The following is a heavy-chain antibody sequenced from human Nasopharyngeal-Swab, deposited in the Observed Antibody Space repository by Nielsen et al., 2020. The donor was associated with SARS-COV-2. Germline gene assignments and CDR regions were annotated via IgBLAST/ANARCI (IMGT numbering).Heavy chain of an antibody. CDR3: ARRTVAYCGGDCYSVAFDI. CDR1: GYSFTSYW. Sequence: GASLKISCKGSGYSFTSYWIGWVRQMPGKGLEWMGIIYPGDSDTRYSPSFQGQVTISADKSISTAYLQWSSLKASDTAMYYCARRTVAYCGGDCYSVAFDIWGQGTMVTVSS. CDR2: IYPGDSDT. J-gene: IGHJ3*02. V-gene: IGHV5-51*01. D-gene: IGHD2-21*01.